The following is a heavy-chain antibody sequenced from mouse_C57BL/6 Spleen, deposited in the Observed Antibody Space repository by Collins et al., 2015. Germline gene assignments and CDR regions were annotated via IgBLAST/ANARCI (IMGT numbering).Heavy chain of an antibody. V-gene: IGHV9-3*01. CDR3: ARGGYYGSSYVWFAY. D-gene: IGHD1-1*01. CDR1: GYTFTTYG. CDR2: INTYSGVP. J-gene: IGHJ3*01. Sequence: QIQLVQSGSELKKPGETVKISCKASGYTFTTYGMSWVKQAPGKGLKWMGWINTYSGVPTYADDFKGRFAFSLETSASTAYLQINNPKNEDTATYFCARGGYYGSSYVWFAYWGQGTLVTVSA.